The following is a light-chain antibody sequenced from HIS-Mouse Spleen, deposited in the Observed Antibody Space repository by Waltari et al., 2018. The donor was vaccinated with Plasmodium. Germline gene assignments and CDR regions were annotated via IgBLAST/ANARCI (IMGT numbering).Light chain of an antibody. CDR1: QSVSST. CDR3: QQYNNWSFT. CDR2: GAS. J-gene: IGKJ3*01. V-gene: IGKV3-15*01. Sequence: EIVMTQSPATLSVSPGESATLSCRASQSVSSTLAWYQQQPGQAPRLLIYGASTRATGIPARFSGSGSGTEFTLTISSLQSEDFAVYYCQQYNNWSFTFGPGTKVDIK.